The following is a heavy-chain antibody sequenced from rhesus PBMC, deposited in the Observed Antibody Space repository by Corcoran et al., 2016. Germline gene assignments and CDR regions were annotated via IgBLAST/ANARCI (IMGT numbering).Heavy chain of an antibody. CDR2: ITNGAGST. CDR3: ARETPGGGLNS. V-gene: IGHV3-178*01. J-gene: IGHJ6*01. Sequence: EVQMVESGGGLAKPGGSLRLSCAASGFTLSDHHMDGVRQAPGEGREWGSPITNGAGSTSPAGAMEGRFTLTKENTKNTLYLQMDGLRADDAAVYYCARETPGGGLNSWGQGVVVTVSS. CDR1: GFTLSDHH.